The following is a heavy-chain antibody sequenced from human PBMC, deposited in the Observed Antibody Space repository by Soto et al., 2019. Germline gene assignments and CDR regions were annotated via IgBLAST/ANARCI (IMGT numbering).Heavy chain of an antibody. Sequence: QVQLQESGPGLVKPSETLSLTCTVSGGSISSYYWSWIRQPPGKGLEWIGYIYYSGSTNYNPSLKSRVTISVDTSKNQFSLKLSSVTAADTAVYYCARTWRGDTAPRGYFDYWGQGTLVTVSS. D-gene: IGHD5-18*01. CDR2: IYYSGST. CDR1: GGSISSYY. CDR3: ARTWRGDTAPRGYFDY. V-gene: IGHV4-59*01. J-gene: IGHJ4*02.